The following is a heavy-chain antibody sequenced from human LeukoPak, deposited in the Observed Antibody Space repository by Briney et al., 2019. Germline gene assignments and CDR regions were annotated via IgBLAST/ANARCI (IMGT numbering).Heavy chain of an antibody. V-gene: IGHV4-34*01. D-gene: IGHD2-2*01. CDR3: ASGGYCSSTSCQPFDY. Sequence: PSETLSLTCAVYGGSFSGYYWSWIRQPPGKGLEWIGEINHSGSTNYNPSLKSRVTISVDTSKNQFSLKLCSVTAADTAVYYCASGGYCSSTSCQPFDYWGQGTLVTVSS. CDR2: INHSGST. J-gene: IGHJ4*02. CDR1: GGSFSGYY.